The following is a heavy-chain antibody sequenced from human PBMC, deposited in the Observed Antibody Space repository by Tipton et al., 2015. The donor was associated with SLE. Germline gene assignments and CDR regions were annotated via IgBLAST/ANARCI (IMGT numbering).Heavy chain of an antibody. J-gene: IGHJ5*02. CDR1: GYAFTGYY. D-gene: IGHD5-12*01. CDR2: INPNSGGT. CDR3: ARDPRYSGYDWRVWFDP. Sequence: QLVQSGPAVKKPGASVKVSCKASGYAFTGYYMHWVRQAPGQGLEWMGWINPNSGGTNYAQKLQGRVTMTTDTSTSTAYMEPRSLRCDDKAVYYWARDPRYSGYDWRVWFDPWGQGTLVTVSS. V-gene: IGHV1-2*02.